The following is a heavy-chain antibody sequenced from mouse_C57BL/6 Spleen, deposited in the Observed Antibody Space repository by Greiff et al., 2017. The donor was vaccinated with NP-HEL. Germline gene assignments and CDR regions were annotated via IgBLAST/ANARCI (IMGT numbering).Heavy chain of an antibody. J-gene: IGHJ3*01. CDR3: ARSDYDVRFAY. Sequence: EVKLQESGPELVKPGASVKMSCKASGYTFTDYNMHWVKQSHGKSLEWIGYINPNNGGTSYNQKFKGKATLTVNKSSSTAYMELRSLTSEDSAVYYCARSDYDVRFAYWGQGTLVTVSA. CDR2: INPNNGGT. D-gene: IGHD2-4*01. V-gene: IGHV1-22*01. CDR1: GYTFTDYN.